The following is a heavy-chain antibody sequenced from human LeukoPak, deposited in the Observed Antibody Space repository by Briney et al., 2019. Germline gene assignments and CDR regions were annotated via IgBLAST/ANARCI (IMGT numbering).Heavy chain of an antibody. CDR1: GGSFSGYY. J-gene: IGHJ6*02. Sequence: SETLSLTCAVYGGSFSGYYWSWIRQPPGKGLEWIGEINHSGSTNYNPSLKSRVTISVDTSKNQFSLKLSSVTAADTAVYYCARERYFDWLGVDAWGQGTTVTVSS. V-gene: IGHV4-34*01. CDR2: INHSGST. D-gene: IGHD3-9*01. CDR3: ARERYFDWLGVDA.